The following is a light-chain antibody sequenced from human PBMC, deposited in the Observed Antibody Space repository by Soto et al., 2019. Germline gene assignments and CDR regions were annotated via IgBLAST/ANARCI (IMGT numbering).Light chain of an antibody. Sequence: EIVMTQSPATLSVSPGERATLSCRASQSVSSNLACYQQKTGQAPRRLIYGASTRATGIPARFIGSGSGTEFTPTISSLQSEDFAVYYCQHYNNWPPWTFGQGTKVEIK. J-gene: IGKJ1*01. CDR2: GAS. CDR1: QSVSSN. CDR3: QHYNNWPPWT. V-gene: IGKV3-15*01.